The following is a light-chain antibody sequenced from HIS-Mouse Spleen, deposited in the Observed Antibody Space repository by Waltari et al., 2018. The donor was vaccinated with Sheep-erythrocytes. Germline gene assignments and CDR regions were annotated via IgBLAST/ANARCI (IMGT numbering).Light chain of an antibody. CDR1: QSISSY. J-gene: IGKJ3*01. V-gene: IGKV1-9*01. CDR3: QQLNSYPPFT. CDR2: AAS. Sequence: DIQLTQSPSFLSASVGDRVTITCRASQSISSYLAWCQQKPGKAPKLLIYAASTLQSGVPSRFSGSGAGTEFTLTISSLQPEDFATYYCQQLNSYPPFTFGPGTKVDIK.